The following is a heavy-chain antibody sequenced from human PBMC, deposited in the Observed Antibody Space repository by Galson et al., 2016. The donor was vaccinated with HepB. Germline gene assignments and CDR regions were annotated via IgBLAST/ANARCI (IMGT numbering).Heavy chain of an antibody. D-gene: IGHD3-16*01. CDR3: ARDSGFGGPHY. V-gene: IGHV1-46*01. CDR2: INPSDGTT. CDR1: GYTFTSFS. Sequence: SVKVSCKASGYTFTSFSIHWVRQAPGQGLEWMGIINPSDGTTTHEQKFQGRLTMTRDTSTGMVYMDMSSLRSDDTAVYYCARDSGFGGPHYWGQGTLVTVSS. J-gene: IGHJ4*02.